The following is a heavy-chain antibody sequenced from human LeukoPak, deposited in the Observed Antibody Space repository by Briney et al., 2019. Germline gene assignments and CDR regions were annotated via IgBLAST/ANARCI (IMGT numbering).Heavy chain of an antibody. D-gene: IGHD2-8*01. CDR2: ISSSSSYI. V-gene: IGHV3-21*04. J-gene: IGHJ4*02. CDR1: GFTFSSYS. Sequence: GGSLRLSCAASGFTFSSYSMNWVRQAPGKGLEWVSSISSSSSYIYYADSVKGRFTISRDNAKNSLYLQMNSLRAEDTAVYYCATDIVLIVRLGSDYFDYWGQGTLVTVSS. CDR3: ATDIVLIVRLGSDYFDY.